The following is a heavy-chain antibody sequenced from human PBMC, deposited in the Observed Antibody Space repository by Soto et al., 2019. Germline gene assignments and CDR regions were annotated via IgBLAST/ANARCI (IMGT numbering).Heavy chain of an antibody. CDR1: GFTFSSCG. CDR3: ARCSQGWSQYNWFDP. CDR2: ISSSSSYI. Sequence: PGGYLRLACAASGFTFSSCGMNWVRQAPGRGLEWVSSISSSSSYIYYADSVKGRFTISRDNAKNSLYLQMNSLRAEDTAVYYCARCSQGWSQYNWFDPWGQGTLVTV. V-gene: IGHV3-21*01. D-gene: IGHD2-15*01. J-gene: IGHJ5*02.